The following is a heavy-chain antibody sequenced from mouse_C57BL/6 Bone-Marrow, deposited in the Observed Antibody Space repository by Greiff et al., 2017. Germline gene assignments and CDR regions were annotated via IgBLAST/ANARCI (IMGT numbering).Heavy chain of an antibody. CDR1: GYSFTGYF. J-gene: IGHJ4*01. V-gene: IGHV1-20*01. Sequence: VQLQQSGPELVKPGDSVKISCKASGYSFTGYFMNWVMQSHGKSLEWIGRINPYNGDTFYNQKFKGKATLTVDTSSSTAYMQLSSLASEDSAVYYCAVLLSYWGQGTSVTVSS. CDR2: INPYNGDT. CDR3: AVLLSY. D-gene: IGHD2-1*01.